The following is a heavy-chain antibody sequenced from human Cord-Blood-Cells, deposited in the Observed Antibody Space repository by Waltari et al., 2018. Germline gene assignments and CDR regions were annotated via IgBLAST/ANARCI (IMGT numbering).Heavy chain of an antibody. J-gene: IGHJ3*02. V-gene: IGHV4-59*01. D-gene: IGHD5-12*01. CDR2: IYYSGCT. CDR3: ARDLGSRAFDI. CDR1: GGSISSYY. Sequence: QVQLQESGPGLVKPSETLSLTCTVSGGSISSYYWSWIRQPPGKGLEWIGYIYYSGCTNYNPSLKSRGTISVDTSKNQFSLKLSSVTAADTAVYYCARDLGSRAFDIWGQGTMVTVSS.